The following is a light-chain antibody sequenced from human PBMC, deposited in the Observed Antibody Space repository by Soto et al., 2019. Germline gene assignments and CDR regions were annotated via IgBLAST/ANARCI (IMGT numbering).Light chain of an antibody. V-gene: IGKV1-5*03. CDR2: KAS. Sequence: DIQMTQSPSTLSASVGDRVTITCRASQSIGSGLAWYQQKPGKAPKLLIYKASSLESGVPSRFSGSGSGTEFTLTISSLQPDDCASYYCQQYGSYSPWTFGQGTKVEIK. CDR3: QQYGSYSPWT. CDR1: QSIGSG. J-gene: IGKJ1*01.